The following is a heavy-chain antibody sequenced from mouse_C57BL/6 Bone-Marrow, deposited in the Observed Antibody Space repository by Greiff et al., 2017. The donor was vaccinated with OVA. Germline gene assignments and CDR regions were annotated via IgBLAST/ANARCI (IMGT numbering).Heavy chain of an antibody. D-gene: IGHD4-1*01. J-gene: IGHJ3*01. CDR2: ISSGSSTI. Sequence: VQLKESGGGLVKPGGSLKLSCAASGFTFSDYGMHWVRQAPEKGLEWVAYISSGSSTIYYADTVKGRFTISRDNAKNTLFLQMTSLRSEDTAMYYCATSGTFAYWGQGTLVTVSA. CDR1: GFTFSDYG. V-gene: IGHV5-17*01. CDR3: ATSGTFAY.